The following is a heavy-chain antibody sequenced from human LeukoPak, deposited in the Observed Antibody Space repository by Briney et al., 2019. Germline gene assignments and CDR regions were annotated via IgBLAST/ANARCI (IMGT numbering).Heavy chain of an antibody. Sequence: ASVKVSCKASGYTFTGYYLHWVRQAPGQGLEWMGWINPYNGDTNYSPKFKGRVTLTRDTSATTSYMDLSRLTSDDTAVYFCARGSYDSRGYYSDYHFYMELWGKGTTVTVSS. J-gene: IGHJ6*03. V-gene: IGHV1-2*02. CDR1: GYTFTGYY. CDR3: ARGSYDSRGYYSDYHFYMEL. D-gene: IGHD3-22*01. CDR2: INPYNGDT.